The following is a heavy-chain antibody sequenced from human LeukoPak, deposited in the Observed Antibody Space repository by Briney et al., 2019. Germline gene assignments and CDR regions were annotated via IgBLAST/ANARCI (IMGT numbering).Heavy chain of an antibody. D-gene: IGHD3-10*01. CDR1: GGSISTSNYY. CDR3: ARVPDYYGSGSYCDY. J-gene: IGHJ4*02. V-gene: IGHV4-39*07. Sequence: PSETLSLTCTVSGGSISTSNYYWGWVRQPPGKGLEWIGNIFYSGSTYYSPSLKSRVTISLDTSRNQFSLKLSSVTAADTAVYYCARVPDYYGSGSYCDYWGQGTLVTVSS. CDR2: IFYSGST.